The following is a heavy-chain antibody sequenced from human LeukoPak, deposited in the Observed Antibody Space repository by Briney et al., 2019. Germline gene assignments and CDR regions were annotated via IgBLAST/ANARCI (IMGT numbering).Heavy chain of an antibody. CDR3: PRDGLVRGVIRFDP. Sequence: GGSLRLSCAASGFTFSDYYMSWIRQAPGKGLEWVSYISSRGSTIYYADSVKGRFTISRDNAKNSLYLQMNSPRAQATAVYYCPRDGLVRGVIRFDPWGQGTLVTVSS. CDR2: ISSRGSTI. D-gene: IGHD3-10*01. V-gene: IGHV3-11*01. CDR1: GFTFSDYY. J-gene: IGHJ5*02.